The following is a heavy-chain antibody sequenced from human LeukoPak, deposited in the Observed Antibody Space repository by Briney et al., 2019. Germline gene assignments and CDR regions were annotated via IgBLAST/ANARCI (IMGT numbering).Heavy chain of an antibody. D-gene: IGHD3-10*01. CDR1: GFTFSDYA. Sequence: PGGSLRLSCAASGFTFSDYAMHWVRQAPGKGLEWVSSISTTSYYIYYADSVKGRFTISRDNAKNSLYLQMNSLRAEDTAVYYCVGGCVSGKYDYWGRGTLV. CDR3: VGGCVSGKYDY. J-gene: IGHJ4*02. V-gene: IGHV3-21*06. CDR2: ISTTSYYI.